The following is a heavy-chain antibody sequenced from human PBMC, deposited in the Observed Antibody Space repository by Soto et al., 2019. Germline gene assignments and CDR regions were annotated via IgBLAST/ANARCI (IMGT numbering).Heavy chain of an antibody. CDR2: ISYDGSNK. V-gene: IGHV3-30-3*01. CDR1: GFTFSSYA. D-gene: IGHD3-16*02. J-gene: IGHJ4*02. CDR3: AEDVYPYDYVWGSYPNFDY. Sequence: GGSLRLSCAASGFTFSSYAMHWVRQAPGKGLEWVAVISYDGSNKYYADSVKGRFTISRDNSKNTLYLQMNSLRAEDTAVYYCAEDVYPYDYVWGSYPNFDYWGQGPLVTVSS.